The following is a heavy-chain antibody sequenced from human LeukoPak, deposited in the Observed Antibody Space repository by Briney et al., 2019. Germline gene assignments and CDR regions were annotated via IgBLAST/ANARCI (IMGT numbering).Heavy chain of an antibody. J-gene: IGHJ4*02. V-gene: IGHV4-34*01. CDR2: INHSGST. Sequence: SETLSLTCAVYGGSFSNYYWSWIRQPPGKGLEWIGEINHSGSTNYNPSLKSRVTISVDTSKNQFSLKLSSVTAADTAVYYCARGGYDYVWGSYRYTPSGSHQYYFDYWGQGTLVTVSS. CDR1: GGSFSNYY. D-gene: IGHD3-16*02. CDR3: ARGGYDYVWGSYRYTPSGSHQYYFDY.